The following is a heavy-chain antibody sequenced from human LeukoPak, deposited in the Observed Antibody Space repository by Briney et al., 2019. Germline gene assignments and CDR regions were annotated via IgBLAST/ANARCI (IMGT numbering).Heavy chain of an antibody. CDR2: IYYSGST. V-gene: IGHV4-39*01. J-gene: IGHJ4*02. Sequence: SVTLSLTCTVSGGSISSSSYYWGRSRPPPGYRLAWIGSIYYSGSTYYNPSLKSRVTISVDTSKNQFSLKLSSVTAADTAVYYCARRTTVTRDPFDYWGQGTLVTVSS. CDR3: ARRTTVTRDPFDY. D-gene: IGHD4-17*01. CDR1: GGSISSSSYY.